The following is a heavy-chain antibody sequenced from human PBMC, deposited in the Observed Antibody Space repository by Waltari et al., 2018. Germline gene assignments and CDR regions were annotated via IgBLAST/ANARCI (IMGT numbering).Heavy chain of an antibody. D-gene: IGHD4-17*01. Sequence: QVQLVQSGAEVKKPGSSVKVSCKASGGTFSSYAISWVRQAPGQGFEWMGGIIPIFGTANYAQKFQGRVTITTDESTSTAYMELSSLRSEDTAVYYCARMCYGDGSGWTPDFDYWGQGTLVTVSS. V-gene: IGHV1-69*05. CDR3: ARMCYGDGSGWTPDFDY. J-gene: IGHJ4*02. CDR1: GGTFSSYA. CDR2: IIPIFGTA.